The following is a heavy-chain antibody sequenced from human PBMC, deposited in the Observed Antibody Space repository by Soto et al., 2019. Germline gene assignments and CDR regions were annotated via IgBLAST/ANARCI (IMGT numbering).Heavy chain of an antibody. CDR1: VYSFTTYW. Sequence: PGESLKISCKASVYSFTTYWITWVRQMPGKGLEWMGRIDPSDSYTNYSPSFQGHVTISADKSISTAYLQWSSLKASDTAMYYCARRYSESRTEYWGQGILVTAFS. D-gene: IGHD2-15*01. CDR2: IDPSDSYT. V-gene: IGHV5-10-1*01. CDR3: ARRYSESRTEY. J-gene: IGHJ4*02.